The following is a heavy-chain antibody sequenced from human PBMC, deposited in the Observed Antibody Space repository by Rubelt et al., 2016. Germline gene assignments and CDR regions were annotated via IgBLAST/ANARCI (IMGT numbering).Heavy chain of an antibody. CDR3: ARGRGITVTGKEDYFDY. V-gene: IGHV3-30*02. Sequence: GGSLRLSCAASGLTFGSYAIHWVRQAPGRGLEWVAFIRNDGSNEYYADSVKGRFTISRDNSKNTLYVQMNSLRPEDTAVYYCARGRGITVTGKEDYFDYWGQGTLVTVSS. D-gene: IGHD6-19*01. CDR2: IRNDGSNE. J-gene: IGHJ4*02. CDR1: GLTFGSYA.